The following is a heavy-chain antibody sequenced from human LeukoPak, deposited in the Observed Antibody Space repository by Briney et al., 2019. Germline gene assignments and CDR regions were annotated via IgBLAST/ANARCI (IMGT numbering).Heavy chain of an antibody. D-gene: IGHD2-2*01. CDR2: INAGNGNT. V-gene: IGHV1-3*01. CDR3: AREELGYCSSTSCYARGGDY. Sequence: ASVKVSCKASGYTFTSYAMHWVRHAPGQRLEWMGWINAGNGNTKYSLKFQGRVTITRDTSASTAYMELSSLRSEDTAVYYCAREELGYCSSTSCYARGGDYWGQETLVTVSS. J-gene: IGHJ4*02. CDR1: GYTFTSYA.